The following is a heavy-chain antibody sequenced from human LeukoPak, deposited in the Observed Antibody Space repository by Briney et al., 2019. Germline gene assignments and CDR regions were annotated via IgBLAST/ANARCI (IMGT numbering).Heavy chain of an antibody. Sequence: GASVKVSCTASGYTFTGYYMHWVRQAPGQGLEWMGWINPNSGGTNYAQKFQGRVTMTRDTSISTAYMELSRLRSDDTAVYYCARDLFSSSWYQDFQHWGQGTLVTVSS. D-gene: IGHD6-13*01. CDR1: GYTFTGYY. V-gene: IGHV1-2*02. CDR2: INPNSGGT. CDR3: ARDLFSSSWYQDFQH. J-gene: IGHJ1*01.